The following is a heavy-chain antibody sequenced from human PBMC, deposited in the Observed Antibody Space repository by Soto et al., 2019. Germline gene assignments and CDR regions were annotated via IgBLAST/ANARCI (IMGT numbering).Heavy chain of an antibody. V-gene: IGHV1-8*01. Sequence: ASVKVSCKASGYTFTGYDINWVRQATGQGLEWMGWMNPNSGNTGYAQKFQGRVTMTRDTSISTAYMELSSLRSEDTAVYYGARGLYSYGMDVWGQGITVTVSS. CDR3: ARGLYSYGMDV. J-gene: IGHJ6*02. CDR1: GYTFTGYD. CDR2: MNPNSGNT.